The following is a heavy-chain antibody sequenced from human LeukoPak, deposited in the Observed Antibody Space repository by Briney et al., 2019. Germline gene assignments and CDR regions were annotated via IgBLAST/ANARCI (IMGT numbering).Heavy chain of an antibody. D-gene: IGHD3-9*01. V-gene: IGHV4-59*01. CDR2: IYDSGST. CDR3: ARAEPVLRYFDWLPNFDY. Sequence: SETLSLTCTVSGGSINNYYWSWIRQPPGKGLEWIGHIYDSGSTRYNPSLKSRVTISVDTSKNQFSLKLSSVTAADTAVYYCARAEPVLRYFDWLPNFDYWGQGTLVTVSS. CDR1: GGSINNYY. J-gene: IGHJ4*02.